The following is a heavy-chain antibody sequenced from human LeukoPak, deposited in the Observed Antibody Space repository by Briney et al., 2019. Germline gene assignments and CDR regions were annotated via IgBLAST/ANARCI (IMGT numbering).Heavy chain of an antibody. CDR2: ISGSGGST. V-gene: IGHV3-23*01. CDR3: AKDRGDGYKMYYFDY. CDR1: GFTFSSYA. Sequence: GGSLRLSCAASGFTFSSYAMSWVRQAPGKGLEWVSAISGSGGSTYYADSVKGRFTISRDNSKNTLYLQMNSLRAEDTAVYYCAKDRGDGYKMYYFDYWGQGTLVTVSS. J-gene: IGHJ4*02. D-gene: IGHD5-24*01.